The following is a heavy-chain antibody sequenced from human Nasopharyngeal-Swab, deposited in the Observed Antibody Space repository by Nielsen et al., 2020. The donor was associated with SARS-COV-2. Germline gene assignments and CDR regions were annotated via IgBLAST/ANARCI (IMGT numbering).Heavy chain of an antibody. CDR3: ARRQASSWSLDY. Sequence: GESLKISCAASGFTFSNAWMSWVRQAPGKGLEWVSVIYRGGNTYYADSVKGRFAISRDNSRNTLYLQMNSLRGEDTAVYYCARRQASSWSLDYWGQGTLVTVSS. V-gene: IGHV3-53*01. CDR1: GFTFSNAW. J-gene: IGHJ4*02. CDR2: IYRGGNT. D-gene: IGHD6-13*01.